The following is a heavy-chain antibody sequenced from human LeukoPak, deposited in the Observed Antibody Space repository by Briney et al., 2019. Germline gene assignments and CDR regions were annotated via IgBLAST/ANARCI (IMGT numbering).Heavy chain of an antibody. Sequence: SDTLSLTCTVSGVSMSGHFWSWFRRPPGKGLESVGYIHSSGSTNYNPSYKSRVTISLEMSKNQFSLSLSSVPAADTAVYYCARDPGDTDWYNFDFWGQGILVTVSS. CDR2: IHSSGST. J-gene: IGHJ4*02. CDR3: ARDPGDTDWYNFDF. D-gene: IGHD3-9*01. V-gene: IGHV4-59*11. CDR1: GVSMSGHF.